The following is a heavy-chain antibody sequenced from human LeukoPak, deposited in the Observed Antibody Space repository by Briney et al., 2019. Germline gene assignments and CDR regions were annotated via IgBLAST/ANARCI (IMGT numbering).Heavy chain of an antibody. Sequence: SETLSLTCTVSGGSISSGDYYWSWIRQPPGKGLEWIGEIYHSGSTNYNPSLKSRVTISVDKSKNQFSLKLSSVTAADTAVYYCASTSQWLVVWGQGTLVTVSS. CDR1: GGSISSGDYY. CDR2: IYHSGST. V-gene: IGHV4-39*07. J-gene: IGHJ4*02. D-gene: IGHD6-19*01. CDR3: ASTSQWLVV.